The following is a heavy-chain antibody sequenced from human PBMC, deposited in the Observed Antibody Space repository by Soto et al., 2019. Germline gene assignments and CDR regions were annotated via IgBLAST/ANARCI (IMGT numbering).Heavy chain of an antibody. V-gene: IGHV4-59*08. CDR1: GGSISSYY. Sequence: PSETLSLTCTVSGGSISSYYWSWIRQPPGKGLEWIGYIYYSGSTNYNPSLKSRVTISVDTSKNQFSLKLSSVTAADTAVYYCARGIGSGAYLVDYWGQGTPVTVSS. CDR3: ARGIGSGAYLVDY. J-gene: IGHJ4*02. D-gene: IGHD3-10*01. CDR2: IYYSGST.